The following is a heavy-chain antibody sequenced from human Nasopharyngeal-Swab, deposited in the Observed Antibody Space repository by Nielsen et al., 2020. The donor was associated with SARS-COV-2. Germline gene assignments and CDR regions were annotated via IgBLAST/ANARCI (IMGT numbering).Heavy chain of an antibody. J-gene: IGHJ4*02. Sequence: GESLKISCAASGFTFSSYWMSWVRQAPGKGLEWVANIKQDGSEKYYVDSVKGRFTISRHNSKNTLYLQMNSLRAEDTAVYYCARGKVRVIWDYWGQGTLVTVSS. V-gene: IGHV3-7*03. CDR3: ARGKVRVIWDY. D-gene: IGHD3-10*01. CDR1: GFTFSSYW. CDR2: IKQDGSEK.